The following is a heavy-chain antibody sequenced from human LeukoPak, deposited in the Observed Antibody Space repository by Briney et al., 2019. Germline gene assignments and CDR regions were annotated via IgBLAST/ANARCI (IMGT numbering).Heavy chain of an antibody. CDR2: IIPIFGTA. J-gene: IGHJ6*03. D-gene: IGHD1-26*01. V-gene: IGHV1-69*05. CDR3: ARAWGAANYYYYMDV. Sequence: SVKVSCKASGGTFSSYAISWVRQAPGQGLEWMGRIIPIFGTANYAQKFQGRVTITTDESTSTAYMALSSLRSEDTAVYYCARAWGAANYYYYMDVWGKGTTVTVSS. CDR1: GGTFSSYA.